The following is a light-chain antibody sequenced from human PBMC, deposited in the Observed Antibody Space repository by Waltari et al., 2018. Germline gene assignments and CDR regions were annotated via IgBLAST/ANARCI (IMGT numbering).Light chain of an antibody. J-gene: IGLJ6*01. CDR1: SGHRTSS. Sequence: QPALAQSPSASASLGASVTLTCTLSSGHRTSSIAWHQQQLGKAPRYLMRLNSVGSHSNGDGIPDRFSGSSSGTERYLTISNLQSEDEADYFCQAWTSGIQIFGSGTRLTVL. CDR3: QAWTSGIQI. CDR2: LNSVGSH. V-gene: IGLV4-69*01.